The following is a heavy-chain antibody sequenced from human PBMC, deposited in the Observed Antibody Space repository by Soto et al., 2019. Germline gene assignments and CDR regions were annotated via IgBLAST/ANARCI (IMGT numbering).Heavy chain of an antibody. CDR3: ATVTSGYHYMDL. Sequence: SETLSLTCTVSGGSISSSGYYWDWIRQPPGKGLEWIGSIYYGGDTYYNPSLRSRVIISVDTSKNQFSLEVTSVTAADTAVYYCATVTSGYHYMDLWGKGTTVTVSS. D-gene: IGHD4-17*01. V-gene: IGHV4-39*01. J-gene: IGHJ6*03. CDR1: GGSISSSGYY. CDR2: IYYGGDT.